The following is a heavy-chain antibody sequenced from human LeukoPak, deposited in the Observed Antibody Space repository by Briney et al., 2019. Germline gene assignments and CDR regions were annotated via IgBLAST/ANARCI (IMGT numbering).Heavy chain of an antibody. CDR1: GFTFSSYA. CDR3: AKKVDGSSGFYYYGMDV. D-gene: IGHD6-6*01. J-gene: IGHJ6*04. Sequence: SGGSLRLSCAASGFTFSSYAMSWVRQAPGKGLEWVSAISGSGGSTYYADSVKGRFTISRGNSKNTLYLQMNSLRAEDTAVYYCAKKVDGSSGFYYYGMDVWGKGTTVTVSS. V-gene: IGHV3-23*01. CDR2: ISGSGGST.